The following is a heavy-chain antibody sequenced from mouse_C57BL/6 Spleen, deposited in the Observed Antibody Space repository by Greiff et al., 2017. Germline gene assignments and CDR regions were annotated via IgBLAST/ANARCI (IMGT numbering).Heavy chain of an antibody. CDR3: AREEGTFFAY. D-gene: IGHD3-3*01. V-gene: IGHV1-82*01. Sequence: VQLQESGPELVKPGASVKISCKASGYAFSSSWMNWVKQRPGKGLEWIGRIYPGDGDTYYNGKFKGKATLTADKSSSTAYMQLSSLTSEDSAVYFCAREEGTFFAYWGQGTLVTVSA. J-gene: IGHJ3*01. CDR2: IYPGDGDT. CDR1: GYAFSSSW.